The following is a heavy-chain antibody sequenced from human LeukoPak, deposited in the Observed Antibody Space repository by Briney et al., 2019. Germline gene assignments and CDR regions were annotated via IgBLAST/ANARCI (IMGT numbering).Heavy chain of an antibody. CDR2: INHSGST. Sequence: SETLSLTCAVYGGAFSGYYWSWIRQPPGKGLEWIGEINHSGSTNYNPYLRSRVTISVDTSKNQFSLKLSSVTAADTAVYYCARFTAAAEGFDYWGQGTLVTVSS. V-gene: IGHV4-34*01. J-gene: IGHJ4*02. CDR3: ARFTAAAEGFDY. D-gene: IGHD6-13*01. CDR1: GGAFSGYY.